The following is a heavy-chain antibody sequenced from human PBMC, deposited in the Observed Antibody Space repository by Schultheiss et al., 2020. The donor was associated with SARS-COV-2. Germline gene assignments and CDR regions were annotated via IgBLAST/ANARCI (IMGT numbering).Heavy chain of an antibody. CDR3: AKDDCSSTSCDAFDI. CDR1: GFAFSTHW. J-gene: IGHJ3*02. D-gene: IGHD2-2*01. Sequence: GGSLRLSCAASGFAFSTHWMHWVRQAPGKGLVWVSAISGSGGSTYYADSVKGRFTISRDNAKNSLYLQMNSLRAEDTAVYYCAKDDCSSTSCDAFDIWGQGTMVTVSS. CDR2: ISGSGGST. V-gene: IGHV3-21*01.